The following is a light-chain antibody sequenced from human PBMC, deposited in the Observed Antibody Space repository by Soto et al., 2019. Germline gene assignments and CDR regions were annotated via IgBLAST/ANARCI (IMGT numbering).Light chain of an antibody. CDR3: QQANSFPLT. CDR2: AAS. V-gene: IGKV1-9*01. CDR1: QVISTS. J-gene: IGKJ5*01. Sequence: GESVTITCRASQVISTSLAWYQVKPGKAPKLLIYAASTLESGVPSRFSATVSGTDFTLTISSLQPEDFATYYCQQANSFPLTFGQGTRLEIK.